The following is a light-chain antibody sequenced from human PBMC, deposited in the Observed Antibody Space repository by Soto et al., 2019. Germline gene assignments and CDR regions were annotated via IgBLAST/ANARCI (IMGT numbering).Light chain of an antibody. CDR2: GAS. J-gene: IGKJ1*01. CDR1: QSISIY. Sequence: EIVLKQSPATLSLSPGERATLSCRASQSISIYLAWYQHKPGQAPRLLIYGASSRATGIPDRFSGSGSGTDFTLTISRLEPEDFAVYYCQQYGSSPWTFGQGTKVDIK. V-gene: IGKV3-20*01. CDR3: QQYGSSPWT.